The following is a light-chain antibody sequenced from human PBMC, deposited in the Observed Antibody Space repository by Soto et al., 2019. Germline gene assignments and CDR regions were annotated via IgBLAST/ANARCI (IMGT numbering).Light chain of an antibody. Sequence: DIQMTQSPSSLSSSVGDRVTITCRASQTITNYLNWYQQQSGKAPKLLIYDTANLQSGVPSRFSGSGSGTDYTLTISSLQPEDFATYYCQQSYNTPQTFGQGTKVDI. CDR2: DTA. J-gene: IGKJ1*01. V-gene: IGKV1-39*01. CDR1: QTITNY. CDR3: QQSYNTPQT.